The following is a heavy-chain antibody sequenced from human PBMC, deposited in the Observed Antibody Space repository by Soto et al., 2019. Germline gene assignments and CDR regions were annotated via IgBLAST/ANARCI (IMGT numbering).Heavy chain of an antibody. J-gene: IGHJ4*02. Sequence: QVQLQQWGAGLLKPSETLSLTCAVYGGSFSAYYWSWIRQPPGKGLEWIGEINHSGSTNYNPSLKSRVTISVDTSDNQVSLKLSSVTAADTAVYYCARSVAGTDYWGQGTLVTVSS. D-gene: IGHD6-19*01. V-gene: IGHV4-34*01. CDR1: GGSFSAYY. CDR3: ARSVAGTDY. CDR2: INHSGST.